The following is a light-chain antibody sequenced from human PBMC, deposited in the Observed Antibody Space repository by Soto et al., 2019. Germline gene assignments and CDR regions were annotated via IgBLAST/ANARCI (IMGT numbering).Light chain of an antibody. J-gene: IGKJ1*01. CDR2: AAS. CDR1: QSISSY. V-gene: IGKV1-39*01. Sequence: DIQMTQSPSSLSASVGDRVTITCRASQSISSYLNWYQQKPGKAPKLLIFAASTLQSGVPSRFSGSGSGTDFTLTISSLQPEDFGSYYCQQSYSILWTFGQGTKVGIK. CDR3: QQSYSILWT.